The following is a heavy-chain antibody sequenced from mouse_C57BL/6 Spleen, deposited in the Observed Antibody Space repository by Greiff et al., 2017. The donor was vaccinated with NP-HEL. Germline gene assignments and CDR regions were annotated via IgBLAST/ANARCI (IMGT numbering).Heavy chain of an antibody. J-gene: IGHJ2*01. CDR3: ARVDYDEGY. D-gene: IGHD2-4*01. CDR1: GYTFTDYY. V-gene: IGHV1-26*01. CDR2: INPNNGGT. Sequence: VQLQQSGPELVKPGASVKISCKASGYTFTDYYMNWVKQSHGKSLEWIGDINPNNGGTSYNQKFKGKATLTVDKSSSTAYMELRRLTSEDSAVYYCARVDYDEGYWGQGTTLTVSS.